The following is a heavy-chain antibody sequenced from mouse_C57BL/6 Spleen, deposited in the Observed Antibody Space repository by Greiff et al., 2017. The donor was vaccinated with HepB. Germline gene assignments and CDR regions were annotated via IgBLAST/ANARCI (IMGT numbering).Heavy chain of an antibody. D-gene: IGHD4-1*02. CDR1: GFTFSSYA. Sequence: EVMLVESGGGLVKPGGSLKLSCAASGFTFSSYAMSWVRQTPEKRLEWVATISDGGSYTYYPDNVKGRFTISRDNAKNNLYLQMSHLKSEDTAMYYCARDGEATGTTSWFAYWGQGTLVTVSA. V-gene: IGHV5-4*01. CDR3: ARDGEATGTTSWFAY. CDR2: ISDGGSYT. J-gene: IGHJ3*01.